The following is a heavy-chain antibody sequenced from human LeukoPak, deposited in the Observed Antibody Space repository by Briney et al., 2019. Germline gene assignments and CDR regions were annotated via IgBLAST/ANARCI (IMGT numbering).Heavy chain of an antibody. CDR2: IWYDGSNK. V-gene: IGHV3-33*06. Sequence: PGGSLRLSCAASGFTFSSYGMHWVRQAPSKGLEWVAVIWYDGSNKYYADSVKGRFTISRDNSKNTLYLQMNSLRAEDTAVYYCANDIVGATAYWGQGTLVTVSS. CDR1: GFTFSSYG. CDR3: ANDIVGATAY. D-gene: IGHD1-26*01. J-gene: IGHJ4*02.